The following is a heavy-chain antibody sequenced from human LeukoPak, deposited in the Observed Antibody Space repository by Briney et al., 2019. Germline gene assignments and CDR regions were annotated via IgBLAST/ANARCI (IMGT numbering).Heavy chain of an antibody. CDR2: INHSGST. J-gene: IGHJ4*02. V-gene: IGHV4-34*01. CDR3: ARGPRGYCSSTSCSKGFDY. D-gene: IGHD2-2*01. Sequence: PSETLSLTCAVYGGSFSGYYWSWIRQPPGKGLEWIGEINHSGSTNYNPSLKSRVTISVDTSKNQFSLKLSSVTAADTAVYYCARGPRGYCSSTSCSKGFDYWGQGTLVTVSS. CDR1: GGSFSGYY.